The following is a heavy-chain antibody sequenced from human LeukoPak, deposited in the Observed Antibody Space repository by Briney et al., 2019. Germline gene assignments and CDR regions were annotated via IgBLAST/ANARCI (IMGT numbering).Heavy chain of an antibody. CDR3: GRNGVVAENRLYADY. CDR1: GGTFSSYA. CDR2: IIPIFGTA. Sequence: SVKVSCKASGGTFSSYAISWVRQAPGQGLEWMGGIIPIFGTANYAQKFQGRLTMAIDTSTGIVHMELRDLISDDTAVYYCGRNGVVAENRLYADYWGQGTLVTVSS. D-gene: IGHD2-8*01. J-gene: IGHJ4*02. V-gene: IGHV1-69*05.